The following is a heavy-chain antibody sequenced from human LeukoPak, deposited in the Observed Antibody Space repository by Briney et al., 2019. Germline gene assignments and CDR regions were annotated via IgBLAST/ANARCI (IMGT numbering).Heavy chain of an antibody. J-gene: IGHJ4*02. V-gene: IGHV1-24*01. CDR2: FDPEDGET. D-gene: IGHD4-17*01. CDR1: GCTLTELS. CDR3: ATDRRRVTTLSFDY. Sequence: GASVRVSCKVSGCTLTELSMHWVRQAPGKGLEWMGGFDPEDGETIYAQKFQGRVTMTEDTSTDTAYMELSSLRSEDTAVYYCATDRRRVTTLSFDYWGQGTLVTVSS.